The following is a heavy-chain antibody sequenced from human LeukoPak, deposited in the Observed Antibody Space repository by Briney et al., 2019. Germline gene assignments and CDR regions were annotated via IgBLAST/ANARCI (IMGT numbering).Heavy chain of an antibody. CDR2: ISYDGSNK. Sequence: GRSLRLSCAASGFTFSSYAMHWVRQAPGKGLEWVAVISYDGSNKYYADSVKGRFTISRDNSKNTLYLQMNSLRAEDTAVYYCASSGWPYFDFWGQGTLVTVSS. D-gene: IGHD6-19*01. V-gene: IGHV3-30-3*01. CDR1: GFTFSSYA. J-gene: IGHJ4*02. CDR3: ASSGWPYFDF.